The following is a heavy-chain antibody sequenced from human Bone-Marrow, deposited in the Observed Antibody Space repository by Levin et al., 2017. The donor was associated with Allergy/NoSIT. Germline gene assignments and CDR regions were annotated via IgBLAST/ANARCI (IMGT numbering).Heavy chain of an antibody. D-gene: IGHD3-3*01. CDR2: ISSSGSTI. CDR3: ARDYSPRTIFGVVPPVKHFDY. V-gene: IGHV3-48*03. J-gene: IGHJ4*02. CDR1: GFTFSSYE. Sequence: GGSLRLSCAASGFTFSSYEMNWVRQAPGKGLEWVSYISSSGSTIYYADSVKGRFTISRDNAKNSLYLQMNSLRAEDTAVYYCARDYSPRTIFGVVPPVKHFDYWGQGTLVTVSS.